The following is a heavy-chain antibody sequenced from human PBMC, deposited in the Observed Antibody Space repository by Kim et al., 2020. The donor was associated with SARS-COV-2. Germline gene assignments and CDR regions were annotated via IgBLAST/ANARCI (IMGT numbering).Heavy chain of an antibody. CDR1: GFTFSTYG. Sequence: GGSLRLSCAASGFTFSTYGMHWVRQAPGKGLEWVAVIWYDGSNKYYADSVKGRFTISRDNSKNTLYLQINSLRAEDTAVYYCARDRGSGWFGYFDYWGQGTLVTVSS. CDR2: IWYDGSNK. J-gene: IGHJ4*02. D-gene: IGHD6-19*01. CDR3: ARDRGSGWFGYFDY. V-gene: IGHV3-33*01.